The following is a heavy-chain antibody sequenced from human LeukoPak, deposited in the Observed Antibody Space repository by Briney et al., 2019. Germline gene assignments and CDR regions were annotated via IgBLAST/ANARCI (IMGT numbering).Heavy chain of an antibody. CDR1: GGTFSSYA. D-gene: IGHD6-19*01. Sequence: ASVKVSCKASGGTFSSYAISWVRQAPGQGLEWMGRIIPILGIANYAQKFQGRVTITADKSTSTAYMELSSLRSEDTAVYYCARDPKQWPPQSENYWGQGTLVTVSS. V-gene: IGHV1-69*04. CDR2: IIPILGIA. J-gene: IGHJ4*02. CDR3: ARDPKQWPPQSENY.